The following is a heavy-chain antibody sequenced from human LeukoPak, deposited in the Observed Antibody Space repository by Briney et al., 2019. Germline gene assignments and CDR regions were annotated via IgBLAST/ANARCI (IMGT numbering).Heavy chain of an antibody. V-gene: IGHV4-39*01. D-gene: IGHD3/OR15-3a*01. CDR2: IYYSGST. CDR1: GGSISSSSYY. Sequence: SETQSLTCTASGGSISSSSYYWGWIRQPPGKGLEWIGSIYYSGSTYYNPSLKSRVTISVDTSKNQFSLKLSSVTAADTAVYYCARRVLRTDWYFDLWGRGTLVTVSS. CDR3: ARRVLRTDWYFDL. J-gene: IGHJ2*01.